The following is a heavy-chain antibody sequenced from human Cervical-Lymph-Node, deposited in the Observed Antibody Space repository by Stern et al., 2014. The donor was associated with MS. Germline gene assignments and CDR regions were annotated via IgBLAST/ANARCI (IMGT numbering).Heavy chain of an antibody. D-gene: IGHD6-6*01. CDR2: IDWDDDK. CDR1: GFSLTTSGMC. Sequence: KSGPALVKPTQTLTLTCTFSGFSLTTSGMCVSWIRQPPGKALEWLAFIDWDDDKSYNTSLKTRLTISKDTSKNQVVLTMTNMDPVDTATYYCARFYSSSSFADAFDIWGQGTMVTVSS. CDR3: ARFYSSSSFADAFDI. V-gene: IGHV2-70*01. J-gene: IGHJ3*02.